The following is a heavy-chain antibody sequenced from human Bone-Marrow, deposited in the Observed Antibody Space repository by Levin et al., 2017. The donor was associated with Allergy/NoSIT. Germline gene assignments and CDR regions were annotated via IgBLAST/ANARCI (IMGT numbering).Heavy chain of an antibody. V-gene: IGHV3-21*01. D-gene: IGHD5-18*01. CDR3: ARVPSDTVMINNYFYGLDV. J-gene: IGHJ6*02. CDR2: ITSNGRHI. CDR1: GLTFTTYS. Sequence: GGSLRLSCAASGLTFTTYSVHWVRQAPGKGLDWVSSITSNGRHIYSADSVKGRFTISRDNAKNSVYLQMDSLSAEDTAVYYCARVPSDTVMINNYFYGLDVWGQGTTVIVSS.